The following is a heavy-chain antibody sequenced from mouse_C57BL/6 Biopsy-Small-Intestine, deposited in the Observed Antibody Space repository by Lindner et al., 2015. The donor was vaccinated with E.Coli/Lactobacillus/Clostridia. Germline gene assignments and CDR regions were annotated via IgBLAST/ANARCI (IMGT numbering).Heavy chain of an antibody. CDR3: TRGGDSAWFAY. V-gene: IGHV1-39*01. CDR1: GYSFTGYN. J-gene: IGHJ3*01. Sequence: VQLQESGAELVKPGASVKISCKASGYSFTGYNMNWVKQSHGKSLEWIGNINPYFGSTSYNQKFKGKATLTVDKSSSTAYMQLSSLTSEDSAVYYCTRGGDSAWFAYWGQGTLVTVSA. CDR2: INPYFGST. D-gene: IGHD2-13*01.